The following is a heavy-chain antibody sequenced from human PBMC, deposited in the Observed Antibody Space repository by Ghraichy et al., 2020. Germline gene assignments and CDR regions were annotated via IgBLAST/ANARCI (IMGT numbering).Heavy chain of an antibody. CDR1: GYTFTSYD. CDR2: MNPNSGNT. Sequence: ASVKVSCKTSGYTFTSYDINWVRQATGQGLEWMGWMNPNSGNTGYAQKFQGRITMTRDTSTSTAYMELSSLSSEDTAVFYCARFAGIAAPGTVAFDSWGQGTLVTVSS. CDR3: ARFAGIAAPGTVAFDS. V-gene: IGHV1-8*01. D-gene: IGHD6-13*01. J-gene: IGHJ4*02.